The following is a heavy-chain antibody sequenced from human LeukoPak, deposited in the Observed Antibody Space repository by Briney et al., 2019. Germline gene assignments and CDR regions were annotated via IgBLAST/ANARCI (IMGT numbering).Heavy chain of an antibody. V-gene: IGHV1-18*01. Sequence: ASVKVSCKASGYTFTSYGISWLRQAPGQGLEGMGWISAYNGNTNYAQKLQGRVTMTTDTSTSTAYMELRSLRSDDTAVYYCARVGYSSGWYGVDYWGQGTLVTVSS. D-gene: IGHD6-19*01. CDR3: ARVGYSSGWYGVDY. CDR1: GYTFTSYG. CDR2: ISAYNGNT. J-gene: IGHJ4*02.